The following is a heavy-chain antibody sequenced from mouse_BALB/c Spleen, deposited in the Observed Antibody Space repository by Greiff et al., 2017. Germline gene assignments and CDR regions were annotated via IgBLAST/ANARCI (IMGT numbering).Heavy chain of an antibody. V-gene: IGHV3-6*02. D-gene: IGHD1-1*01. J-gene: IGHJ2*01. CDR2: ISYDGSN. CDR3: AKVPPYYGSSYFDY. CDR1: GYSITSGYY. Sequence: EVQLQESGPGLVKPSQSLSLTCSVTGYSITSGYYWNWIRQFPGNKLEWMGYISYDGSNNYNPSLKNRISITRDTSKNQFFLKLNSVTTEDTATYYCAKVPPYYGSSYFDYWGQGTTLTVSS.